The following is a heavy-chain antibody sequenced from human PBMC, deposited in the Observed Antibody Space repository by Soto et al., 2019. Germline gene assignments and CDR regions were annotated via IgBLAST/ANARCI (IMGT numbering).Heavy chain of an antibody. D-gene: IGHD2-2*02. V-gene: IGHV3-23*01. CDR2: ISGSGDST. CDR3: AKGTVPAAIRRDYFDY. Sequence: EWSLRLSCAASGFTFSTYAMSWVRQAPGKGLEWVSAISGSGDSTYYADSVKGRFTISRDNSKNTLYLQMNSLRAEDTAVYYCAKGTVPAAIRRDYFDYQGQGTLVTVSS. CDR1: GFTFSTYA. J-gene: IGHJ4*02.